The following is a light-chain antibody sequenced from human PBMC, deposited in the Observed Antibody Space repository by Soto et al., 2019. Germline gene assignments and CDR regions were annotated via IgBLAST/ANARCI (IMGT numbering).Light chain of an antibody. V-gene: IGKV3-20*01. Sequence: EIVLTQSPGTLSLSPGERATLSCRASQSVSSSSLAWYQQKPGQAPRLLIYGASSRATGVPDRFIGSGSGTDFTLTISRLEPEDLAVYYCQQYGSSPITFGQGTRLEIK. CDR2: GAS. J-gene: IGKJ5*01. CDR3: QQYGSSPIT. CDR1: QSVSSSS.